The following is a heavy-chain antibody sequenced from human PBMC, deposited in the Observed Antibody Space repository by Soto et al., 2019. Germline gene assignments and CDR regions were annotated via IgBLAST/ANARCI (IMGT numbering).Heavy chain of an antibody. CDR2: NSSSNNYI. V-gene: IGHV3-21*01. J-gene: IGHJ6*02. CDR3: ARDSPQDYAILTPV. Sequence: RGALRLPCASSGFTFSIFSINLVRQAPGKGLEWGSSNSSSNNYIYYANSVQGRFTISRNNAKHLLYLQMNSLRAEDTAVYYCARDSPQDYAILTPVWGQGTTGTVSS. CDR1: GFTFSIFS. D-gene: IGHD3-9*01.